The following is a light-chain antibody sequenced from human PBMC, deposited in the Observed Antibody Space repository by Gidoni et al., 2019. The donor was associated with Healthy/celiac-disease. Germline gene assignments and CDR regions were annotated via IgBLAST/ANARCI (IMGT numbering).Light chain of an antibody. J-gene: IGKJ4*01. V-gene: IGKV1-39*01. Sequence: DIQMTQSPSSLSASVGDRVPITCRASQSISSYLNWYQQKPGKAPKLLIYAASSLQSGVPPRFSGSGSGTDFTLTISSLQPEDFATYYCQQSYSTLTFGGGTKVEIK. CDR1: QSISSY. CDR3: QQSYSTLT. CDR2: AAS.